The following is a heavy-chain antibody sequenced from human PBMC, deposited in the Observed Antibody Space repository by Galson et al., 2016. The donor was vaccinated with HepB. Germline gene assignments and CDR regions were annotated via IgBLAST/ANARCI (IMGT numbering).Heavy chain of an antibody. Sequence: SLRLSCAASGFTFSYFGMHWVRQAPGKGLEWVAVISFGNNKYYADSVKGRFSISRDNSKNTLYLQMNSLRPEDTAVYFCVKVADYWGDFDRWGQGTLVTVS. V-gene: IGHV3-30*18. CDR1: GFTFSYFG. CDR3: VKVADYWGDFDR. D-gene: IGHD3-16*01. CDR2: ISFGNNK. J-gene: IGHJ4*01.